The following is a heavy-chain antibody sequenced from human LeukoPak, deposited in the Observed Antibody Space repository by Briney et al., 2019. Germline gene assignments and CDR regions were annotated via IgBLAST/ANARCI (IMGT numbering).Heavy chain of an antibody. CDR2: IYYSGST. V-gene: IGHV4-59*06. CDR3: ARSLGYCSGGSCLIEYFQH. D-gene: IGHD2-15*01. J-gene: IGHJ1*01. CDR1: GGSISSYY. Sequence: SETLSLTCTVSGGSISSYYWSWIRQPAGKGLEWIGRIYYSGSTYYNPSLKSRVTISVDTSKNQFSLKLSSVTAADTAVYYCARSLGYCSGGSCLIEYFQHWGQGTLVTVSS.